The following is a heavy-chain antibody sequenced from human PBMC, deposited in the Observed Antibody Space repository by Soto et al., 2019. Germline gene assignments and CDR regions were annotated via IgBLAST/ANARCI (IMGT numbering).Heavy chain of an antibody. D-gene: IGHD2-15*01. Sequence: GGSLRLSCAASGFTFSSSWMHWVCQAPEKGQEWVADIKCDGSEKYYVDSVKGRLTISRDNAKNSLYLQVNSLRAEDMTVYYCVRVPDIVVVVAATPFVVDQSAEYFQHWGQGTLVTVSS. CDR2: IKCDGSEK. J-gene: IGHJ1*01. CDR1: GFTFSSSW. CDR3: VRVPDIVVVVAATPFVVDQSAEYFQH. V-gene: IGHV3-7*03.